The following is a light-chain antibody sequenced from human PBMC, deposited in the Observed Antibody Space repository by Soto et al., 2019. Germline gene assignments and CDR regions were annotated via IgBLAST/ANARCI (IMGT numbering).Light chain of an antibody. Sequence: AIQMTQSPSSLSASVGDRVTITCRASQGIGTELGWYQQRPGKAPRLLIYGTSTLQYGVPSRFSGNGSDTDFTLIISSLQPEDFATYYCLQDSSYPRTFGQGTKVEIK. J-gene: IGKJ1*01. CDR1: QGIGTE. V-gene: IGKV1-6*01. CDR2: GTS. CDR3: LQDSSYPRT.